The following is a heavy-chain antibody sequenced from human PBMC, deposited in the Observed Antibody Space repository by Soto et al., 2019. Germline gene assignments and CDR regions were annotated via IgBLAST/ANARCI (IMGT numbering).Heavy chain of an antibody. V-gene: IGHV3-7*01. J-gene: IGHJ4*02. Sequence: EVQLVESGGGLVQPGGSLRLSCAASGFVFSSYWMMWVRQAPGKGLEWVANIKQDGTQKFYVDSVKGRFTISRDNAKNSLYLQMNSRRAEDTALYYLGGGGGWLITGWGQGTLVTVSS. D-gene: IGHD3-9*01. CDR3: GGGGGWLITG. CDR2: IKQDGTQK. CDR1: GFVFSSYW.